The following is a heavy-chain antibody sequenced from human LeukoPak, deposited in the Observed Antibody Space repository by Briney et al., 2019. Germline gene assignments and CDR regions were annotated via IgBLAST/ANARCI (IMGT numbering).Heavy chain of an antibody. CDR3: ARMAMDPAMVTNFFDL. D-gene: IGHD5-18*01. J-gene: IGHJ4*02. CDR2: IHPSGGGT. V-gene: IGHV1-46*01. Sequence: VASVKVSCKASGYTFTDYYMYWVRQAPGQGPECMGVIHPSGGGTTYAQKFQGRVTLTKDPATSTVYIELSSLRSDDTAVYYCARMAMDPAMVTNFFDLWGQGTLLIVSA. CDR1: GYTFTDYY.